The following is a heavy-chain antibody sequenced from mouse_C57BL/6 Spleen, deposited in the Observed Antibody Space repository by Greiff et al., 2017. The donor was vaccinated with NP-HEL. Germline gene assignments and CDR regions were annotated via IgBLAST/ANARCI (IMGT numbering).Heavy chain of an antibody. CDR2: ISDGGSYT. J-gene: IGHJ4*01. V-gene: IGHV5-4*01. CDR3: ARVYYGNYNYAMDY. Sequence: DVHLVESGGGLVKPGGSLKLSCAASGFTFSSYAMSWVRQTPEKRLEWVATISDGGSYTYYPDNVKGRFTISRDNAKNNLYLQMSHLKSEDTAMYYCARVYYGNYNYAMDYWGQGTSVTVSS. D-gene: IGHD2-1*01. CDR1: GFTFSSYA.